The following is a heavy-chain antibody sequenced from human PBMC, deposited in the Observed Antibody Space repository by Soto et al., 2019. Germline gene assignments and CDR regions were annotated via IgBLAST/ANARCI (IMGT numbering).Heavy chain of an antibody. CDR3: VRGGRYYMQETYYFDY. CDR1: GGSISSSGYY. J-gene: IGHJ4*02. D-gene: IGHD3-10*01. CDR2: IYYSGDT. Sequence: QLQLQESGPGLVKPSETLSLTCTVSGGSISSSGYYWGWIRQPPGKGLEWIGSIYYSGDTYFYPSLRSRVTISLDTSKNQFSLKLSSVTAADTAMYYCVRGGRYYMQETYYFDYWGQGTLVTVSS. V-gene: IGHV4-39*01.